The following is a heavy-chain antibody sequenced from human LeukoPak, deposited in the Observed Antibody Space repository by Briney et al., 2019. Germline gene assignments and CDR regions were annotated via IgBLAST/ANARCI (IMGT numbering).Heavy chain of an antibody. CDR2: IYYSGST. CDR1: GGSISSYY. CDR3: ARQGYYSSSWGPFDY. Sequence: PSETLSLTCTVSGGSISSYYWSWIRQPPGKGLEWIGYIYYSGSTNYNPSLKSRVTISVDTSKNQFSLKLSSVTAADTAVYYCARQGYYSSSWGPFDYWGQGTLVTVSS. D-gene: IGHD6-13*01. J-gene: IGHJ4*02. V-gene: IGHV4-59*08.